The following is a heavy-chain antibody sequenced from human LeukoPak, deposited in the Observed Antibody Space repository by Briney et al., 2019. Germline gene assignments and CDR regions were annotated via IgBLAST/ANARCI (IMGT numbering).Heavy chain of an antibody. V-gene: IGHV1-2*04. D-gene: IGHD6-19*01. Sequence: GASVKVSCKASGYTFTGYYMHWVRQAPGQGLEWMGWINPNSGGTNYAQKFQGWVTMTRDTSIGTAYMELSRLRSDDTAVYYCAREADPSSGWYGNDYWGQGTLVTVSS. CDR1: GYTFTGYY. CDR3: AREADPSSGWYGNDY. CDR2: INPNSGGT. J-gene: IGHJ4*02.